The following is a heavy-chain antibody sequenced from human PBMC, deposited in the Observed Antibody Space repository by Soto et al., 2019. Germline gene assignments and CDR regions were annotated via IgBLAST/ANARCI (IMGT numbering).Heavy chain of an antibody. CDR1: GGSISSYY. Sequence: QVQLQESGPGLVKPSETLSLTCTVSGGSISSYYWSWIRQPPGKGLEWIGYIYYSGSTNYNPSLKSRVTISVDTSNQFSLKLSSVTAADTAVYYCARDQIVGASNWFDPWGQGTLVTVSS. V-gene: IGHV4-59*01. CDR3: ARDQIVGASNWFDP. D-gene: IGHD1-26*01. CDR2: IYYSGST. J-gene: IGHJ5*02.